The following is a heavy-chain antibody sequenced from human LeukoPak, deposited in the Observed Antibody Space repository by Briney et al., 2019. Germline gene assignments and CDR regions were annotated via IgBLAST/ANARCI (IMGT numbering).Heavy chain of an antibody. CDR3: ARDVKGRWELLGSHDY. CDR2: IRYDGSSA. J-gene: IGHJ4*02. CDR1: GFTFSNYA. Sequence: PGGSLRLSCAASGFTFSNYAMHWVRQAPGKGLEWVAYIRYDGSSAYYADFVKGRFTISRDNSKNTLYLQMHSLRAEDTAVYYCARDVKGRWELLGSHDYWGQGTLVTVSS. D-gene: IGHD1-26*01. V-gene: IGHV3-30*02.